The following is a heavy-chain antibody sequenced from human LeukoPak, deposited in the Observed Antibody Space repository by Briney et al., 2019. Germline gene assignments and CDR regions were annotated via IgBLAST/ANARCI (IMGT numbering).Heavy chain of an antibody. CDR2: INWNGDTT. V-gene: IGHV3-20*04. CDR3: ARDRDPGYYDTNGYRRVNAFDI. CDR1: GFTFDDYG. D-gene: IGHD3-22*01. Sequence: AGGSLRLSCAASGFTFDDYGMSWVRQGPGKGLEWVSGINWNGDTTGYADSVKGRFTISRDNAKNSLFLQMNSLRAEDTAVYYCARDRDPGYYDTNGYRRVNAFDIWGQGTMVTVSS. J-gene: IGHJ3*02.